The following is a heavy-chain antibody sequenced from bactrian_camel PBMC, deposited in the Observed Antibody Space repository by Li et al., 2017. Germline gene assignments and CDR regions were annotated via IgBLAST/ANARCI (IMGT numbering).Heavy chain of an antibody. Sequence: QLVESGGGLVQPGGSLTLSCTASGFTFSRYYMSWVRQAPGNGLEWVSSIYIDGSITYYADSVQGRFTISKDNAKNDLYLQMNSLKPEDTAMYYCAAGPWSSCLHPLLPRVYNYWGQGTQVTVS. D-gene: IGHD1*01. CDR3: AAGPWSSCLHPLLPRVYNY. V-gene: IGHV3-2*01. J-gene: IGHJ4*01. CDR2: IYIDGSIT. CDR1: GFTFSRYY.